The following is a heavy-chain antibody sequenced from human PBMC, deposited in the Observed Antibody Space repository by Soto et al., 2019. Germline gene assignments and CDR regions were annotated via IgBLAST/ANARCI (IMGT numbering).Heavy chain of an antibody. V-gene: IGHV3-48*03. D-gene: IGHD4-17*01. CDR3: ARESLGGDYPLDY. CDR2: ISSSGSTI. Sequence: GGSLRLSCAASGFTFSNYEMNWVRQAPGKGLEWVSYISSSGSTIYYADSVKGRFAISRDNAKSSLFLQVSSLRADDTAIYYCARESLGGDYPLDYWGQGTLVTVSS. CDR1: GFTFSNYE. J-gene: IGHJ4*02.